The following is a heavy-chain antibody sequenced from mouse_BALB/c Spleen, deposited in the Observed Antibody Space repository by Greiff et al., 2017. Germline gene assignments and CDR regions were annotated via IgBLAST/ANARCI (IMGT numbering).Heavy chain of an antibody. V-gene: IGHV14-3*02. Sequence: EVKLVESGAELVKPGASVKLSCTASGFNIKDTYMHWVKQRPEQGLEWIGRIDPANGNTKYDPKFQGKATITADTSSNTAYLQLSSLTSEDTAVYYCASLIYYYGSSHLYYAMDYWGQGTSVTVSS. J-gene: IGHJ4*01. CDR3: ASLIYYYGSSHLYYAMDY. CDR2: IDPANGNT. D-gene: IGHD1-1*01. CDR1: GFNIKDTY.